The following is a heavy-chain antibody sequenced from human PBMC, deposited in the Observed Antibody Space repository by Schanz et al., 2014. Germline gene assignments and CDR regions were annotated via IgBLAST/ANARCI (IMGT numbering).Heavy chain of an antibody. CDR3: ARLRGGGVIITT. J-gene: IGHJ5*02. CDR2: MYSSGST. Sequence: QLQLQESGPGLVKASETLSLTCSVSGGSINSGGYRWGWIRQPPGKGLEWIGTMYSSGSTYYNPSPKSRVPISEAPSRNQSPLKVFPVTAADTALYYCARLRGGGVIITTWGQGTLVTVSS. CDR1: GGSINSGGYR. V-gene: IGHV4-39*01. D-gene: IGHD3-10*01.